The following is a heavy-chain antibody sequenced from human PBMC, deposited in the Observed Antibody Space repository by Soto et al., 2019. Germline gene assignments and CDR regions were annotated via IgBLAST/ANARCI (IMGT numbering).Heavy chain of an antibody. J-gene: IGHJ4*02. Sequence: EVQLLESGGGLVQPGGSLRLSCAASGFTFSSYTMNWVRQAPGKGMEWVSSISGSGGSTYYADSVKGRFPISRDNSKITLYLQMSSLRAEDTAVYYCAKERAVAVWGQGTLVTVSS. V-gene: IGHV3-23*01. D-gene: IGHD6-19*01. CDR1: GFTFSSYT. CDR3: AKERAVAV. CDR2: ISGSGGST.